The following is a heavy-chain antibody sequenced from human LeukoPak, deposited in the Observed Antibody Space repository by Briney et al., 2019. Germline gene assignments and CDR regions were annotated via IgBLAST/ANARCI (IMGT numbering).Heavy chain of an antibody. CDR2: IYPGDSNA. V-gene: IGHV5-51*01. CDR3: ARHVGFCSSTSCYPFYDY. D-gene: IGHD2-2*01. CDR1: GYSYISHW. Sequence: GESLKISCKGSGYSYISHWIGWVRQVPGKGLEWMGIIYPGDSNARYSPSFQGQVTISADKSISTAYLQWSSLKASDTAIYFCARHVGFCSSTSCYPFYDYWGQGTLATVSS. J-gene: IGHJ4*02.